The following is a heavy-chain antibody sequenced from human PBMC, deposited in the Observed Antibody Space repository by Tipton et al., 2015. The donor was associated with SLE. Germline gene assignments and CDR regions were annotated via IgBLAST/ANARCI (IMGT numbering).Heavy chain of an antibody. CDR3: AKFEKTTDFYLDS. V-gene: IGHV3-23*01. D-gene: IGHD1/OR15-1a*01. Sequence: GSLRLSCATSGFTFSSYALSWVRRAPGKGLEWVSAISGGGGSTYYADFVKGRFSISIDKLKKTLFLQMNSLRVDDTATYYCAKFEKTTDFYLDSWGQGTLVSVSS. J-gene: IGHJ4*02. CDR1: GFTFSSYA. CDR2: ISGGGGST.